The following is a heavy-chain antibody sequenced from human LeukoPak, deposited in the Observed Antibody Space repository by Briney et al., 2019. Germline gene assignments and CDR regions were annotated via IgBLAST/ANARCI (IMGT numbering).Heavy chain of an antibody. CDR1: GYTFTSYA. V-gene: IGHV7-4-1*02. CDR3: ARFGITMTTRGLDY. D-gene: IGHD3-22*01. J-gene: IGHJ4*02. Sequence: ASVKVSCKASGYTFTSYAMNWVRQAPGQGLEWMGWINTNTGNPTYAQGFTGRFVFSLDTSVSTAYLQITRLKSEGNAVYYCARFGITMTTRGLDYWGQGTPVIVSS. CDR2: INTNTGNP.